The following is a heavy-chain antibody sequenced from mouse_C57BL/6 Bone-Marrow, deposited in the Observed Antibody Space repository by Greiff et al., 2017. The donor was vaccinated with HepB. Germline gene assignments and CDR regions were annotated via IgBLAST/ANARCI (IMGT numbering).Heavy chain of an antibody. CDR1: GFNIKDDY. CDR2: IDPENGDT. CDR3: TTTVVAPYAMDY. Sequence: VQLKESGAELVRPGASVKLSCTASGFNIKDDYMHWVKQRPEQGLEWIGWIDPENGDTEYASKFQGKATITADTSSNTAYLQLSSLTSEDTAVYYCTTTVVAPYAMDYWGQGTSVTVSS. J-gene: IGHJ4*01. D-gene: IGHD1-1*01. V-gene: IGHV14-4*01.